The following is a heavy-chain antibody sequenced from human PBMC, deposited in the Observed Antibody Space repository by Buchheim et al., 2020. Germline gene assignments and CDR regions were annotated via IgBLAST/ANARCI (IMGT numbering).Heavy chain of an antibody. Sequence: QVQLQESGPGLVKPSQTLSLTCTVSGGSISSGGYYWSWIRQHPGKGLEWIGYIYYSESTYYNPSLKSRVTISVDTSKNQSSLKLSSVTAADTAVYYCARDNGPGYSSSAPLGGMDVWGQGTT. CDR1: GGSISSGGYY. V-gene: IGHV4-31*03. CDR2: IYYSEST. J-gene: IGHJ6*02. D-gene: IGHD6-13*01. CDR3: ARDNGPGYSSSAPLGGMDV.